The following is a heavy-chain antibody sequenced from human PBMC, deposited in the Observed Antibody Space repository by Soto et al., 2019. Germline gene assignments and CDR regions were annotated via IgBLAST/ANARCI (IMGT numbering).Heavy chain of an antibody. D-gene: IGHD3-10*01. V-gene: IGHV1-69*02. CDR2: IIPILGIA. J-gene: IGHJ4*02. CDR1: GGTFSSYT. CDR3: ARGGITMVRGVIDY. Sequence: QVQLVQSGAEVKKPGSSVKVSCKASGGTFSSYTISWVRQAPGQGLEWMGRIIPILGIANYAQKFQGRVTITADKSTGTAYMELSSLRSEDTAVYYCARGGITMVRGVIDYWGQGTLVTVSS.